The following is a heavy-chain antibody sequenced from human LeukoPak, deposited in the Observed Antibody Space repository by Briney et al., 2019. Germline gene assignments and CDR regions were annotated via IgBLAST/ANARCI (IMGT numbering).Heavy chain of an antibody. V-gene: IGHV3-7*01. J-gene: IGHJ4*02. Sequence: GGSLRLSCAASGFTLSSYWMSWVRQAPGKGLEWVANIKQDGSEKYYVDSVKGRFTISRDNDKNSLYLQMNSLRAEDTAVYYCAKLSSGKTTNDFDYWGQGTLVTVSS. CDR3: AKLSSGKTTNDFDY. CDR2: IKQDGSEK. D-gene: IGHD3-22*01. CDR1: GFTLSSYW.